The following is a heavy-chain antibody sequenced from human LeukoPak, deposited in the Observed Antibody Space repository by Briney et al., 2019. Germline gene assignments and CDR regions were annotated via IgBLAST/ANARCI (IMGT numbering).Heavy chain of an antibody. CDR2: IYYSGST. CDR3: ARAHCSSTSCPTGWFDP. CDR1: GGSISSSSYY. V-gene: IGHV4-39*01. D-gene: IGHD2-2*01. Sequence: PSETLSLTCTVSGGSISSSSYYWGWIRQPPGKGLEWIGSIYYSGSTYYNPSLKSRVTISVDTSKNQFSLKLSSVTAADTAVYYCARAHCSSTSCPTGWFDPWGQGTLVTVSS. J-gene: IGHJ5*02.